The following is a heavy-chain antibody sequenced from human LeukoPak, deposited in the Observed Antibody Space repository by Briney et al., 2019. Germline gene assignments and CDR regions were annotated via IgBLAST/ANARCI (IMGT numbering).Heavy chain of an antibody. CDR2: IYYSGST. V-gene: IGHV4-30-4*01. J-gene: IGHJ3*02. D-gene: IGHD3-16*01. Sequence: PSETLSLTCTVSGGSISIGDYYWSWIRQPPGKGLEWSGYIYYSGSTYYNPSLKSRVTVSVDTSKNQFSLKLSSVTAADTAVYYCARVLGTGDAFDIWGQGTMVTVSS. CDR1: GGSISIGDYY. CDR3: ARVLGTGDAFDI.